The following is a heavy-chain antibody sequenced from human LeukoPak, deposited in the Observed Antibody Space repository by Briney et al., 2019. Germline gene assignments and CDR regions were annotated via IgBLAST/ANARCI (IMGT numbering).Heavy chain of an antibody. J-gene: IGHJ6*02. Sequence: GGSLRLSCAASGFTVSSNYMSWVRQAPGKGLEWVSSISSSSSYIYYADSVKGRFTISRDNAKNSLYLQMNSLRAEDTAVYYCARDLVGGLRPDYYYYYGMDVWGQGTTVTVSS. CDR3: ARDLVGGLRPDYYYYYGMDV. D-gene: IGHD5-12*01. V-gene: IGHV3-21*01. CDR2: ISSSSSYI. CDR1: GFTVSSNY.